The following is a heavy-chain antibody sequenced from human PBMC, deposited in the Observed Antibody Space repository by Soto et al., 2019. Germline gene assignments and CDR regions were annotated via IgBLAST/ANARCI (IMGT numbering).Heavy chain of an antibody. CDR3: ARVSYYDRSAIFGY. J-gene: IGHJ4*02. V-gene: IGHV3-48*02. Sequence: DSVTGRFTISRDNAKNSLHLQMNSLRDDDTAVYYCARVSYYDRSAIFGYWGQGTLVTVSS. D-gene: IGHD3-22*01.